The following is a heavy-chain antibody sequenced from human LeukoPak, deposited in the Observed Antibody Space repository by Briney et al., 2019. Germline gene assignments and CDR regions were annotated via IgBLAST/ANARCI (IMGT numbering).Heavy chain of an antibody. D-gene: IGHD3-10*01. V-gene: IGHV1-2*02. J-gene: IGHJ6*02. CDR3: ARAGLLWFGELLSYYYYGMDV. CDR1: GYTFTGYY. CDR2: INPNSGGT. Sequence: ASVKVSCKASGYTFTGYYMHWVRQAPGQGLEWMGWINPNSGGTNYAQKFQGRVTMTRDTSISTAYMELSRLRSDDTAVYYCARAGLLWFGELLSYYYYGMDVWGQGTTVTVSS.